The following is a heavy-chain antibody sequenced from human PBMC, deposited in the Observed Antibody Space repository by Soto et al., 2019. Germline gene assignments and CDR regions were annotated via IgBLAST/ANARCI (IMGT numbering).Heavy chain of an antibody. CDR3: ARVWSSGWFSRRAAFDI. CDR1: GAFLNNFF. J-gene: IGHJ3*02. V-gene: IGHV4-59*01. D-gene: IGHD6-19*01. Sequence: SATLSLTCTVSGAFLNNFFWSWIRQTPGKGLEWIGYVSQGGAAAYLAERETTGYNPSLESRATISLDLPKNLFSLRLTSLTAADTAVFYCARVWSSGWFSRRAAFDIWGQGTMVTVSS. CDR2: VSQGGAAAYLAERETT.